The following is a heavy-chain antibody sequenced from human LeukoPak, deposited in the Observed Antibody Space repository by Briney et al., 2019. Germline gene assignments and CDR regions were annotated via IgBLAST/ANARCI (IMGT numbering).Heavy chain of an antibody. Sequence: SETLSLTCTVSGGSISSYYWSWIRQPPGKGLEWIGYIYYSGSTNYNPSLKSRVTISVDTSKNQFSLKLSSVTAADTAVYYCARGGSPNRPDFDYWGQGTLVTVSS. J-gene: IGHJ4*02. V-gene: IGHV4-59*01. CDR2: IYYSGST. CDR1: GGSISSYY. D-gene: IGHD1-14*01. CDR3: ARGGSPNRPDFDY.